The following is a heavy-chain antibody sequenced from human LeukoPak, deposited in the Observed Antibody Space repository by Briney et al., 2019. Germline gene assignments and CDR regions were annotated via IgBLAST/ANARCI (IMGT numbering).Heavy chain of an antibody. CDR3: AKGHFGAGHY. CDR2: ITGDGGTT. J-gene: IGHJ4*02. Sequence: PGGSLRLSCAASGFTFNTYSMNWVRQAPGRGLQWVSLITGDGGTTSYAGSVKGRFTISRGNSKNSLYLHMNSLRNEDTALYYCAKGHFGAGHYWGQGTLVTVSS. CDR1: GFTFNTYS. D-gene: IGHD3-3*01. V-gene: IGHV3-43*02.